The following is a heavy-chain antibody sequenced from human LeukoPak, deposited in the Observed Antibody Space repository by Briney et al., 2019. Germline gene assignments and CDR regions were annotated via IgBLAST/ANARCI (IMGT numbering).Heavy chain of an antibody. J-gene: IGHJ6*02. CDR1: GGSISSGVYY. CDR2: IYYSGST. CDR3: ARQWSYYYYGMDV. D-gene: IGHD2-15*01. V-gene: IGHV4-31*03. Sequence: SETLSLTCPVSGGSISSGVYYWSWIRQHPGKGLEWIGYIYYSGSTYYNPSLKSRVTISVDTSKNQFSLKLSSVTAADTAVYYCARQWSYYYYGMDVWGQGTTVTVSS.